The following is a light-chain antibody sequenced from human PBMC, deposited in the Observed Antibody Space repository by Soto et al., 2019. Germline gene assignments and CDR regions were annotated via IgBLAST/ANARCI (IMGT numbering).Light chain of an antibody. CDR1: ETVATN. CDR2: GAS. CDR3: QQYFEWPPMT. J-gene: IGKJ1*01. Sequence: VMTQSPATLSVSPGERATLSCWASETVATNLDWYHQKPGQAPRLLISGASTRAAGISERFSGSGSGTEFTLTISSLRSEDSAIYYCQQYFEWPPMTFGQGTKVEI. V-gene: IGKV3-15*01.